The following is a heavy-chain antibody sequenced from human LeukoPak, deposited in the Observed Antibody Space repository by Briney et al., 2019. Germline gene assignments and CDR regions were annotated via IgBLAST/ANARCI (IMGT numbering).Heavy chain of an antibody. V-gene: IGHV3-64*01. CDR2: ISSNGGST. CDR3: AKDRSDTDMVYVFDY. D-gene: IGHD5-18*01. Sequence: GGSLRLSCAASGFTFSSYAMHWVCQAPGKGLEYVSAISSNGGSTYYANSVKGRFTISRDNSKNTLYLQMGSLRAEDMAVYYCAKDRSDTDMVYVFDYWGQGTLVTVSS. J-gene: IGHJ4*02. CDR1: GFTFSSYA.